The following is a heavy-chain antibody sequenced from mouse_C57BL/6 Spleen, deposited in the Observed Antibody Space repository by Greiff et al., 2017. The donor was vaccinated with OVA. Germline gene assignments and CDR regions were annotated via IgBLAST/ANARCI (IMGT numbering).Heavy chain of an antibody. Sequence: QVQLQQPGAELVKPGASVKLSCKASGYTFTSYWMQWVKQRPGQGLEWIGEIDPSDSYTTYNQKFKGKATLTVDTSSSTAYMQLSSLTSEDSAVYYCARSEKITTVVSYAMDYWGQGTSVTVSS. CDR3: ARSEKITTVVSYAMDY. CDR2: IDPSDSYT. D-gene: IGHD1-1*01. CDR1: GYTFTSYW. J-gene: IGHJ4*01. V-gene: IGHV1-50*01.